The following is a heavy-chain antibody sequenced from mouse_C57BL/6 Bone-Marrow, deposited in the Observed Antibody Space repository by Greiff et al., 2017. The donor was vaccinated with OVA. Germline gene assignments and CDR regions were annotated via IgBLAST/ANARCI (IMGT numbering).Heavy chain of an antibody. J-gene: IGHJ2*01. V-gene: IGHV1-55*01. Sequence: QVQLQQPGAELVKPGASVKMSCKASGYTFTSYWITWVKQRPGQGLEWIGDIYPGSGSTNYNEKFKSKATLTVDTSSSTAYMQLSSLTSEDSAVYYCARSRTYYSNLYSDYWGQGTTLTVSS. CDR3: ARSRTYYSNLYSDY. CDR2: IYPGSGST. CDR1: GYTFTSYW. D-gene: IGHD2-5*01.